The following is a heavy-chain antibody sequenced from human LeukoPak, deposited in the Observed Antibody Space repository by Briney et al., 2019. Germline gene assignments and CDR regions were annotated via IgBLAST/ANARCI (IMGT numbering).Heavy chain of an antibody. CDR2: IYSGGST. CDR1: GFTVSSNY. J-gene: IGHJ3*02. Sequence: PGGSLRLSCAASGFTVSSNYMSWVRQAPGKGLEWVSVIYSGGSTYYADSVKGRFTIYRDNSKNTLYLQMNSLRAEDTPVYYCARGIAVAGGDAFDIWGQGTMVTVSS. D-gene: IGHD6-19*01. CDR3: ARGIAVAGGDAFDI. V-gene: IGHV3-66*01.